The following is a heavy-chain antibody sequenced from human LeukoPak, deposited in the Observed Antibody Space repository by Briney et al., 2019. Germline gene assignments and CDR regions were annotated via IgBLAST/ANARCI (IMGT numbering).Heavy chain of an antibody. CDR2: IIPIFGTA. D-gene: IGHD3-22*01. CDR1: GGTFSSYA. CDR3: ARDGVKYDSSGYYYSEYFQH. V-gene: IGHV1-69*06. J-gene: IGHJ1*01. Sequence: SVKVSCKASGGTFSSYAISWVRQAPGQGLEWMGGIIPIFGTANYAQKFQGRVTITADKSTSTAYMELSSLRSEDTAVYYCARDGVKYDSSGYYYSEYFQHWGQGTLVTVSS.